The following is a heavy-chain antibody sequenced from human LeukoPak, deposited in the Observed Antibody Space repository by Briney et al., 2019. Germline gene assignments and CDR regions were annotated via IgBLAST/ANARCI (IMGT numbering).Heavy chain of an antibody. CDR3: AAGTAADF. D-gene: IGHD6-13*01. Sequence: PGGSLRLSCVVSGIPFSDYYMNWIRQAPGKGLEWISYISTSGSYTDYAHSVKGRFTISRDDAKSALYLQMDSLRLEDTAVYYCAAGTAADFWGQGTLLTVSS. V-gene: IGHV3-11*03. CDR1: GIPFSDYY. J-gene: IGHJ4*02. CDR2: ISTSGSYT.